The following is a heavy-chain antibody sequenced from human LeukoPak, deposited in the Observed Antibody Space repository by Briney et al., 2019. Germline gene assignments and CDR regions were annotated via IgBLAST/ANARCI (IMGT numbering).Heavy chain of an antibody. D-gene: IGHD3-10*01. CDR2: ISYDGSNK. J-gene: IGHJ6*02. CDR3: AKEAYDSGSYSYGMDV. V-gene: IGHV3-30*04. CDR1: GFTFSSYA. Sequence: GGSLRLSCAASGFTFSSYAMHWVRQAPGKGLEWVAVISYDGSNKYYADSVKGRFTISRDNSKNTLYLQMNSLRAEDTAVYYCAKEAYDSGSYSYGMDVWGQGTTVTVSS.